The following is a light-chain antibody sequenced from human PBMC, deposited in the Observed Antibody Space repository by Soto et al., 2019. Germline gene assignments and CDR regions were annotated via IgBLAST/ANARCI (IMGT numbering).Light chain of an antibody. CDR3: QHYNNWPPRT. CDR1: QSVSSN. V-gene: IGKV3-15*01. J-gene: IGKJ1*01. Sequence: EIVMTQSPATLSVSPGERATLSCRASQSVSSNLAWYQQKPGQAPRLLIYGASTRATGVPARFSGSGSGTEFTLTFSSLQSEDFAVYSCQHYNNWPPRTFGQGTKV. CDR2: GAS.